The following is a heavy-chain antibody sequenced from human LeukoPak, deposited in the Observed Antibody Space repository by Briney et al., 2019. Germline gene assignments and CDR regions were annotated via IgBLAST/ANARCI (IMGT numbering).Heavy chain of an antibody. D-gene: IGHD1-26*01. J-gene: IGHJ4*02. CDR1: GYTFSSFA. Sequence: ASVKVSCKASGYTFSSFAIHWVRQAPGQRLEWMGWINTGNGNTRYSQKFQGRFTITRDTSASTAYMELSSLRSEDTAVYFCARDLGSGSLHYWGQGTLVTVSP. CDR3: ARDLGSGSLHY. CDR2: INTGNGNT. V-gene: IGHV1-3*04.